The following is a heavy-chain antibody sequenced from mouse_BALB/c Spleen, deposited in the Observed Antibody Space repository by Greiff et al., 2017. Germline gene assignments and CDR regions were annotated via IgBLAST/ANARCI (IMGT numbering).Heavy chain of an antibody. CDR2: INPYNDGT. CDR3: ANGGAYYGNNYAMDN. Sequence: VQLQQSGPELVKPGASVKMSCKASGYTFTSYVMHWVKQKPGQGLEWIGYINPYNDGTKYNEKFKGKATLTSDKSSSTAYMELSSLTSEDSAVFYCANGGAYYGNNYAMDNWGQGTSDT. CDR1: GYTFTSYV. V-gene: IGHV1-14*01. J-gene: IGHJ4*01. D-gene: IGHD2-10*01.